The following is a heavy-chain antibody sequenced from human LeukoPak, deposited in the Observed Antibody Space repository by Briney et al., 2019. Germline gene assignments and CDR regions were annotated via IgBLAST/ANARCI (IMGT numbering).Heavy chain of an antibody. J-gene: IGHJ4*02. CDR2: IYYSGST. D-gene: IGHD3-16*02. V-gene: IGHV4-59*01. Sequence: SETLSLTCTVSGGSISSYYWSWIRQPPGKGLEWIGYIYYSGSTNYNPSLKSRVTISVDTSKNQFSLKLSSVTAADTAVYYCAREYYDYVWGSYPGGYWGQGTLVTVSP. CDR3: AREYYDYVWGSYPGGY. CDR1: GGSISSYY.